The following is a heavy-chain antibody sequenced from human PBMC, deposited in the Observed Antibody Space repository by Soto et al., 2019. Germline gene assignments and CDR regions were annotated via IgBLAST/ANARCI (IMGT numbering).Heavy chain of an antibody. CDR3: ARGGLHGYYRDN. J-gene: IGHJ4*02. CDR1: GFTFSNYW. Sequence: EVQLVESGGGLVQPGGSLRLSCAASGFTFSNYWMHWVRQAPGEGLVWVSRINSDGSTTNYADSVKGRFTVSRDNAKNTLYLQMNSLRAEETAIYYCARGGLHGYYRDNWGQGSLVTVSS. V-gene: IGHV3-74*01. CDR2: INSDGSTT. D-gene: IGHD3-3*01.